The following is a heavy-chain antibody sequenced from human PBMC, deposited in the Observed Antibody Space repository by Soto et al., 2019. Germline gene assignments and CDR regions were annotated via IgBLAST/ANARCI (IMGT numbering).Heavy chain of an antibody. CDR2: ISSNGGSP. J-gene: IGHJ4*02. V-gene: IGHV3-64D*06. Sequence: RLCCSASGFTFSSYAMHWVRQAPGKGLEYVSAISSNGGSPYYADSLKGRFTISRDNSKNTLYLQMSSLRAEATAVYYCVKDPGYSSSWYYFDYWGQGTLVTVSS. CDR3: VKDPGYSSSWYYFDY. D-gene: IGHD6-13*01. CDR1: GFTFSSYA.